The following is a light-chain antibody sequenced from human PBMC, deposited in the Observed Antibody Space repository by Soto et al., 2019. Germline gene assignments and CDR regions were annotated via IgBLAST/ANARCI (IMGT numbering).Light chain of an antibody. J-gene: IGKJ3*01. CDR2: GAS. CDR3: QQYHDWPPIT. CDR1: QSVSSD. Sequence: EIVMTQSPDTLSVSPGEGVTLSCRASQSVSSDLAWYQQKPGQSPRLLMYGASTRATDIPARFSGGGSWTEFTLTISSLQSEDVAIYYCQQYHDWPPITFGPGTKVEIK. V-gene: IGKV3-15*01.